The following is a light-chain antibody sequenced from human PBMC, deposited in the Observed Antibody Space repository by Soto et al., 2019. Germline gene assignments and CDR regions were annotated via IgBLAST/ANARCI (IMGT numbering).Light chain of an antibody. CDR1: QDIRNY. V-gene: IGKV1-27*01. CDR2: AAS. Sequence: DIQMTQSPSSLSASVGDRVTITCRASQDIRNYLAWYQQKPGKVPKLLIYAASTLQSGVPSRFSGSGSGTDFTLTISSLQPEDVATYYCQKYNRAPLTFGQGTKVDIK. J-gene: IGKJ1*01. CDR3: QKYNRAPLT.